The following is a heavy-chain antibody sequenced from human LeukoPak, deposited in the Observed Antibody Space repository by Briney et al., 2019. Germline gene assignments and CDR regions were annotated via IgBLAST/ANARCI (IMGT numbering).Heavy chain of an antibody. Sequence: ASVKVSCKASGYTFTSYAMHWVRQAPGQRLEWMGWINAGNGNTKYSQKFQGRVTITRDTSASTAYMELSSLRSEDTAVYYCARDGGGSYLPYYYGMDVWGQGTTVTVSS. D-gene: IGHD1-26*01. CDR2: INAGNGNT. CDR1: GYTFTSYA. J-gene: IGHJ6*02. V-gene: IGHV1-3*01. CDR3: ARDGGGSYLPYYYGMDV.